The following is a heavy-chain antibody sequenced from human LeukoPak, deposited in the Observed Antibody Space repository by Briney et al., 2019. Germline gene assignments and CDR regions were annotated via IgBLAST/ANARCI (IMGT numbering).Heavy chain of an antibody. J-gene: IGHJ6*03. D-gene: IGHD6-13*01. Sequence: GGSLRLSCAASGFTFSSYSMIWVRQAPGKGLEWVSSISSSSSYIYYADSVKGRFTISRDNAKNSLYLQMNSLRAEDTAVYYCARGYSSSWHHYYYYMDVWGKGTTVTVSS. CDR2: ISSSSSYI. CDR1: GFTFSSYS. CDR3: ARGYSSSWHHYYYYMDV. V-gene: IGHV3-21*01.